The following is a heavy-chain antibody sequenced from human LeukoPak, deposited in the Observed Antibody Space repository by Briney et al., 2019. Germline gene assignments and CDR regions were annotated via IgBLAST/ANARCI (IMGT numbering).Heavy chain of an antibody. J-gene: IGHJ6*02. V-gene: IGHV3-30*03. CDR1: GFTFSSYG. CDR3: ARYGDPYYYYYGMDV. D-gene: IGHD4-17*01. Sequence: GRSLRLSCAASGFTFSSYGMHWVRQAPGKGLKWVAVISYDGSNKYYADSVKGRFTISRDNSKNTLYLQMNSLRAEDTAVYYCARYGDPYYYYYGMDVWGQGTTVTVSS. CDR2: ISYDGSNK.